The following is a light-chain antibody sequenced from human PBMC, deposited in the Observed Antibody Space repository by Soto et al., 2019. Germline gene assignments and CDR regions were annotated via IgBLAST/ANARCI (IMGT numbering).Light chain of an antibody. V-gene: IGKV1-27*01. J-gene: IGKJ2*01. CDR2: AAS. CDR1: QGISNY. Sequence: DIQMTQSPSSLSASVGDRVTITCRASQGISNYLAWYQQKPGKVPKLLINAASTLQLGVPSRFSGGRSGTDFTLTISSLQPEDVATYYCQKYDSAPYTFGQGTKLEIK. CDR3: QKYDSAPYT.